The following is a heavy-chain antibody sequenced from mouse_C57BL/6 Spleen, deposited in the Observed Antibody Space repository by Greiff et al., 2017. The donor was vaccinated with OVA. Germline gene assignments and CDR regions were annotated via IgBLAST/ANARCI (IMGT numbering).Heavy chain of an antibody. V-gene: IGHV1-15*01. J-gene: IGHJ3*01. CDR1: GYTFTDYE. CDR2: IDPETGGT. Sequence: ESGAELVRPGASVTLSCKASGYTFTDYEMHWVKQTPVHGLEWIGAIDPETGGTAYNQKFKGKAILTADKSSSTAYMELRSLTSEDSAVYYCTRFSGCAYWGQGTLVTVSA. D-gene: IGHD3-1*01. CDR3: TRFSGCAY.